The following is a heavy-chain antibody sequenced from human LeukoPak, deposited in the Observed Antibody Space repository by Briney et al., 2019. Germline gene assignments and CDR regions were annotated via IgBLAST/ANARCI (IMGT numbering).Heavy chain of an antibody. J-gene: IGHJ4*02. Sequence: QPGGSLRLSCAASGFTFSSYAMSWVGKAPGKGLGWVSAISGSGGSTYYADSVKGRFTISRDNSKNTLYLQMNSLRAEDTAVYYCANMAGGSYLGYFGYWGQGTLVTVSS. D-gene: IGHD1-26*01. CDR3: ANMAGGSYLGYFGY. CDR1: GFTFSSYA. V-gene: IGHV3-23*01. CDR2: ISGSGGST.